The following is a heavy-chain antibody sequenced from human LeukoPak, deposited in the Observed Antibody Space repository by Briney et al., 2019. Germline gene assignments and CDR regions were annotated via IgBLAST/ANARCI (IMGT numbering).Heavy chain of an antibody. CDR3: AREGAGEGALDI. CDR1: APSTVIGSNF. V-gene: IGHV4-61*02. Sequence: PSQTLSPAWTLAAPSTVIGSNFWSWIRQPAWNGLEWIGRIYTSGTTSYNPSLETPSTISTHISKNQFSLKPTFVTTPHTPTSYCAREGAGEGALDIWGQGTLVTVSS. CDR2: IYTSGTT. J-gene: IGHJ3*02. D-gene: IGHD3-10*01.